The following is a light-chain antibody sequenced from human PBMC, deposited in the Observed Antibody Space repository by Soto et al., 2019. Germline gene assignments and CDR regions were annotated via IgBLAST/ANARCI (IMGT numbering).Light chain of an antibody. CDR2: GAS. Sequence: EIGLTQSPGTLSLSPGERATLSCRASQSVSSSYLAWYQQKPGQAPRLLIYGASSRATGIPDRFSGSGSGTDFTLTISRLEPEDFAVYYCQQYGSSSLTFGGGTKVEIK. V-gene: IGKV3-20*01. CDR1: QSVSSSY. CDR3: QQYGSSSLT. J-gene: IGKJ4*01.